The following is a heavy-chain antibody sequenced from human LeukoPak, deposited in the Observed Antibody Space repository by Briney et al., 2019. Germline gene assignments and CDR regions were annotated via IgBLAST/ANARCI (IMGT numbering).Heavy chain of an antibody. J-gene: IGHJ5*02. V-gene: IGHV4-39*01. D-gene: IGHD3-10*01. CDR2: IYYSGST. CDR3: AGHRLGELSLRWFDP. CDR1: GGSISSSSYY. Sequence: SETLSLTCTVSGGSISSSSYYWGWIRQPPGKGLEWIGSIYYSGSTYYNPSFKSRVTISVDTSKNQFSLKLSSVTAADTAVYYCAGHRLGELSLRWFDPWGQGTLVTVSS.